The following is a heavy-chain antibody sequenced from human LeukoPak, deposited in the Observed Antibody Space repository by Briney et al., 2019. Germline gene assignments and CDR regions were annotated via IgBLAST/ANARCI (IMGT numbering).Heavy chain of an antibody. CDR3: ANGTETMIHSSWFDP. J-gene: IGHJ5*02. CDR2: IYHSGST. Sequence: SETLSLICTASDYSISSGYYWGWIRQPPGKGLEWIGNIYHSGSTYYNPSLKSRVTISVDTSKNQFSLKLRSVTAADTAVYYCANGTETMIHSSWFDPWGQGTLVTVSS. CDR1: DYSISSGYY. D-gene: IGHD3-22*01. V-gene: IGHV4-38-2*02.